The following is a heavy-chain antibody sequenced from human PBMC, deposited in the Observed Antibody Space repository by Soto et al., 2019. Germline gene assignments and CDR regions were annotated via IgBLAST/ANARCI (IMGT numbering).Heavy chain of an antibody. D-gene: IGHD3-3*01. CDR3: ARGEYYDFWSGPKPKFSFDY. V-gene: IGHV1-8*01. Sequence: GGSVQVSCKASRYTFTRYDINWVRQATGQGVEWMGWMNPNSGNTGYGQKFQGRVTMTRSTSISTAYMELSSLRSEDTPVYYCARGEYYDFWSGPKPKFSFDYWGQGTLVTVSS. J-gene: IGHJ4*02. CDR1: RYTFTRYD. CDR2: MNPNSGNT.